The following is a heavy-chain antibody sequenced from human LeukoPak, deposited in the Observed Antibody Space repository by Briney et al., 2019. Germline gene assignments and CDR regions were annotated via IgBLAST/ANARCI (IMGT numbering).Heavy chain of an antibody. V-gene: IGHV1-2*02. CDR1: GYTFTGYY. CDR2: INPNSGGT. J-gene: IGHJ5*02. CDR3: ARVGLFSKAVADTNWFDP. Sequence: ASVKVSCKASGYTFTGYYMHWVRQAPGQGLEWMGWINPNSGGTDYAQKFQGRVTMTRDTSISTAYMELSRLRSDDTAVYYCARVGLFSKAVADTNWFDPWGQGTLVTVSS. D-gene: IGHD6-19*01.